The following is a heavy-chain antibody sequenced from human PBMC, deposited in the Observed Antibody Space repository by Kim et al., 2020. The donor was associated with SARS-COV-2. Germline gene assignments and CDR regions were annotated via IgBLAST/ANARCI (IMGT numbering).Heavy chain of an antibody. CDR1: GDSKDDYY. V-gene: IGHV4-59*01. D-gene: IGHD3-22*01. CDR3: VTKRADRSGFIDY. J-gene: IGHJ4*02. Sequence: SETLSLTCTVSGDSKDDYYWSWVRQPPGKGLEWIGYTHFTGKTNYHPSLMSRVTISTDTYKTQFSLQLTSVTAADTAVYYCVTKRADRSGFIDYWGQGTL. CDR2: THFTGKT.